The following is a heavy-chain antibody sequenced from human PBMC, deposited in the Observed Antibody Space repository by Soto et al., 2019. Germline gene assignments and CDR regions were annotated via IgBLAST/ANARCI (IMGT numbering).Heavy chain of an antibody. CDR3: ARSWGGELVS. Sequence: EVQLVESGGGLVQPGGSLRLSCAASGFTFSSYWMHWVRQAPGKGLVWVSRIKSDGSSISYADSVKGRFTISRDNAKNTLYLQRTSLRAEDTAVYYCARSWGGELVSWGQGTLVTVSS. CDR2: IKSDGSSI. D-gene: IGHD3-16*01. V-gene: IGHV3-74*01. CDR1: GFTFSSYW. J-gene: IGHJ4*02.